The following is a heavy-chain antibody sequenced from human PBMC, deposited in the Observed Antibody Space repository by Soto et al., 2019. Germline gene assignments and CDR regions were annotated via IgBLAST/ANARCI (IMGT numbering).Heavy chain of an antibody. CDR2: ISGSGGST. CDR3: AKGKDSVLLWFEELRDYFAC. V-gene: IGHV3-23*01. CDR1: GFTFSSYA. Sequence: EVQLLESGGGLVQPGGSLRLSCAASGFTFSSYAMSWVRQAPGKGLEWVSAISGSGGSTYYADSVKGRFTISRDNSKNTLYLEMNSRRAEATAVYYCAKGKDSVLLWFEELRDYFACWGQGTVVTVSS. J-gene: IGHJ4*02. D-gene: IGHD3-10*01.